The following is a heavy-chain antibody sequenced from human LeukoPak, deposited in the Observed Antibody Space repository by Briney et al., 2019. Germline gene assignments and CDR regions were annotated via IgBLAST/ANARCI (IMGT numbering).Heavy chain of an antibody. V-gene: IGHV3-74*01. J-gene: IGHJ6*02. CDR3: AREPTTIFGVVDRYGMDV. D-gene: IGHD3-3*01. Sequence: GGSLRLSCAASGFTFSSYWMHWVRQAPGKGLVWVSRINSDGSSTSYADSVTGGFTISRDNAKNTLYLQMNSLRAEDTAVYYCAREPTTIFGVVDRYGMDVWGQGTSVTVSS. CDR2: INSDGSST. CDR1: GFTFSSYW.